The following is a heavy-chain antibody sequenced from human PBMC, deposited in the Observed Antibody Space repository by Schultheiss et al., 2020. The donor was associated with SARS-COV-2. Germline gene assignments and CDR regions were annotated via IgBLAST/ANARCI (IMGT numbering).Heavy chain of an antibody. CDR3: ARDYLPYYGSGSYPVYY. D-gene: IGHD3-10*01. CDR1: GYSFTSYW. V-gene: IGHV5-51*01. Sequence: GESLKISCKGSGYSFTSYWIGWVRQMPGKGLEWMGIIYPGDSDTRYSPSFQGQVTISADKSISTAYLQWSSLKASDTAMYYCARDYLPYYGSGSYPVYYWGQGTLVTVSS. J-gene: IGHJ4*02. CDR2: IYPGDSDT.